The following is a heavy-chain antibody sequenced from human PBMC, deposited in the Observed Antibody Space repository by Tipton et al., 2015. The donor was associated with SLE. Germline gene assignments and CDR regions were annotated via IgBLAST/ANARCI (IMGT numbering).Heavy chain of an antibody. V-gene: IGHV3-43*02. J-gene: IGHJ4*02. CDR1: GFTFDDYA. CDR3: AKDPDPYSSGFFGY. D-gene: IGHD6-19*01. Sequence: SLRLSCAASGFTFDDYAMHWVRQAPGKGLEWVSLISGNGGSTYYADSVKGRFTISRDNSKNSLYLQMNSLRTEDTALYYCAKDPDPYSSGFFGYWGQGTLITVSS. CDR2: ISGNGGST.